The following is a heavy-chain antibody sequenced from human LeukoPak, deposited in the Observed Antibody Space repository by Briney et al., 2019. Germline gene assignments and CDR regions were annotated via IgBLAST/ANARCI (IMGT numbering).Heavy chain of an antibody. J-gene: IGHJ5*01. CDR3: AKPISGGLAVTADWFHP. CDR2: INANSGTT. V-gene: IGHV3-23*01. CDR1: GFTLSYYA. D-gene: IGHD6-19*01. Sequence: PGGSLRLSCEASGFTLSYYAMSWLRQPPGKGLEWVSTINANSGTTSYAASVRGRFTISRDNSKNTLYLQLNTLRADDTATYYCAKPISGGLAVTADWFHPWGQGTLVVVSS.